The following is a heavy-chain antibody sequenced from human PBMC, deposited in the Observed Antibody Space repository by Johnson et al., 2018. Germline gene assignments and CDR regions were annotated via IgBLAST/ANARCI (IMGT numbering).Heavy chain of an antibody. CDR1: GFTFSKYG. Sequence: QVQLVQSGGGAVQPGGSLRLSCATSGFTFSKYGMHWVRQAPGKGLEWVAFISNDGTQMYYGDSVKGRFTISRDNAKNSLYLQMNILRAEDTAVYYCARQNYYDSSWYYSDAFDMWGQGTMVTVSS. CDR3: ARQNYYDSSWYYSDAFDM. CDR2: ISNDGTQM. V-gene: IGHV3-30*03. J-gene: IGHJ3*02. D-gene: IGHD3-22*01.